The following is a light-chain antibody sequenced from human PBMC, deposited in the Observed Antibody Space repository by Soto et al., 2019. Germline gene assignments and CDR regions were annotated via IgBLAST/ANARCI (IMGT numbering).Light chain of an antibody. J-gene: IGKJ1*01. CDR2: LGS. V-gene: IGKV2-28*01. Sequence: DIVMTQSPLSLPVTPGEPASISCRSSQSLLHSNGYNYLDWYLQKPGQSPQLLIYLGSNRAPGVPDRFKGSGSGTDFTLKISRVEAEDVGVYYCMQALQTPRTFGQGTKVEIK. CDR3: MQALQTPRT. CDR1: QSLLHSNGYNY.